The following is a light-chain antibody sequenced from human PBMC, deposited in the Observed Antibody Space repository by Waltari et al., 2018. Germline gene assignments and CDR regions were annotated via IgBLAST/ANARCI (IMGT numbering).Light chain of an antibody. CDR1: SSNTGAGHD. CDR3: QSFDIRLSGGVV. CDR2: GNN. Sequence: QSVLTQPPSMSGAPGQRVTISCPGGSSNTGAGHDFHWFQVFPGTAPKLLIYGNNNRPSGVPDRFSGSKSDTSASLAIGGLQAEDEADYYCQSFDIRLSGGVVFGGGTKVTVL. V-gene: IGLV1-40*01. J-gene: IGLJ3*02.